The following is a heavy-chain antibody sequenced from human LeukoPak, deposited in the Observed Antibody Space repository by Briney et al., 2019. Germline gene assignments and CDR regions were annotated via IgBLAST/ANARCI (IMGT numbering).Heavy chain of an antibody. J-gene: IGHJ4*02. CDR2: ISGSDDGT. V-gene: IGHV3-23*01. D-gene: IGHD2-15*01. CDR3: AKSPVSSCRGSFCYPFDY. Sequence: GGSLRLSCAASGFTFSTYAMSWVRQIPGKGLEWVSAISGSDDGTYYADSVKGRFTISRDNSRNTLYLQMNTLRAEDTAAYFCAKSPVSSCRGSFCYPFDYWGQGNLVTVSS. CDR1: GFTFSTYA.